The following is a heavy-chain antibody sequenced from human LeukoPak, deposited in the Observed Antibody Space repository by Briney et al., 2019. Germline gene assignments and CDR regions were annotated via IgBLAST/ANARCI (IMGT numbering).Heavy chain of an antibody. CDR2: IYPGDSDT. Sequence: PGESLKISCKGSGYNFTDYWIGWVRQMPGKGLEWMGFIYPGDSDTRYSPSFQGQVTISADKSSSTAYLQWSSLQASDTAMYYCARRGGSYDYYFDYWGQGTLVTVSS. CDR3: ARRGGSYDYYFDY. V-gene: IGHV5-51*01. D-gene: IGHD5-18*01. CDR1: GYNFTDYW. J-gene: IGHJ4*02.